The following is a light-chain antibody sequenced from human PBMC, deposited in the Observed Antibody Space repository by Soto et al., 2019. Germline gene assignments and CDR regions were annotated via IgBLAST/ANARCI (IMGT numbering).Light chain of an antibody. J-gene: IGLJ1*01. V-gene: IGLV1-51*01. CDR3: GSWDSSLSAYV. Sequence: QSVLTQPPSVSAAPGQKVTISCSGSSSNIGGNSVSWYQQLPGTAPKLLIYDDDKRPSGIPDRFSGPKSGTSATLGITGFRTGDGADYYCGSWDSSLSAYVFGTGTKVTVL. CDR1: SSNIGGNS. CDR2: DDD.